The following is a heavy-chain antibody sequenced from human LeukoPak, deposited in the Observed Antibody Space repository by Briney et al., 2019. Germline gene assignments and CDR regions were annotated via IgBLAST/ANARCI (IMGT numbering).Heavy chain of an antibody. CDR2: IRYDGSNK. J-gene: IGHJ4*02. CDR1: GFTFSSYG. D-gene: IGHD3-22*01. CDR3: ARLDYYDSSGYPNYFDY. V-gene: IGHV3-30*02. Sequence: PGGSLRLSCAASGFTFSSYGMHWVRQAPGKGLEGVAFIRYDGSNKYYADSVKGRFTISRDNSKNTLYLQMNRLRAEDTAVYYCARLDYYDSSGYPNYFDYWGQGTLVTVSS.